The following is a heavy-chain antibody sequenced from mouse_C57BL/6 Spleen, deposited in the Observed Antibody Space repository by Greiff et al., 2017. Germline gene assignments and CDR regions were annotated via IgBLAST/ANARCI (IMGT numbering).Heavy chain of an antibody. V-gene: IGHV1-80*01. CDR3: AYGSSYSYAMDY. D-gene: IGHD1-1*01. Sequence: QVHVKQSGAELVKPGASVKISCKASGYAFSSYWMNWVKQRPGKGLEWIGQIYPGDGDTNYNGKFKGKATLTADKSSSTAYMQLSSLTSEDSAVYFCAYGSSYSYAMDYWGQGTSVTVSS. J-gene: IGHJ4*01. CDR1: GYAFSSYW. CDR2: IYPGDGDT.